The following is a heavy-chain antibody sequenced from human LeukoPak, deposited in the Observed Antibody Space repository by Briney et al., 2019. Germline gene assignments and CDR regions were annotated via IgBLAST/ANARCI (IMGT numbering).Heavy chain of an antibody. V-gene: IGHV3-7*01. CDR2: INQDGSVK. J-gene: IGHJ4*02. D-gene: IGHD5-18*01. Sequence: GGSLRLSCAASGFAFSTYWMDWVRQAPGKGLEWVGNINQDGSVKHYVDSVRGRFTISRDNARNSVYLQMNSLRAEDTAVYYCARGPQLWGQGTLVTVSS. CDR1: GFAFSTYW. CDR3: ARGPQL.